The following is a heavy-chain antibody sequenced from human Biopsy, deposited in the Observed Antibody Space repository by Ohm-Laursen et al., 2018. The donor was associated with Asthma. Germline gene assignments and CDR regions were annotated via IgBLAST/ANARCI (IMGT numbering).Heavy chain of an antibody. CDR2: IYYSGST. D-gene: IGHD4-17*01. CDR1: GGSINIGDYY. CDR3: ARTTYGDDGFDP. V-gene: IGHV4-31*03. J-gene: IGHJ5*02. Sequence: TLSLTCTASGGSINIGDYYWSWIRQHPVTGLEWIGYIYYSGSTYYNPSLKSRVSMSLDTSKNQFSLSLTSVTAADTAVYYCARTTYGDDGFDPWGQGTLVTVSS.